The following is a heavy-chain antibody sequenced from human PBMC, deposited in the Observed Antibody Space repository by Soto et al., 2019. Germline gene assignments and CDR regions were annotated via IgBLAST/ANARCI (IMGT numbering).Heavy chain of an antibody. V-gene: IGHV4-59*11. CDR1: GGPISSHY. D-gene: IGHD4-17*01. CDR3: ARALNYGGKQDY. CDR2: IYYTGST. J-gene: IGHJ4*02. Sequence: SETLSLTCTVSGGPISSHYWSWIRQAPGKGLEWIGYIYYTGSTNYNPSLKSRVTISVDTSKNQFSLKLSSVTAADTAVYYCARALNYGGKQDYWGQGTLVTVSS.